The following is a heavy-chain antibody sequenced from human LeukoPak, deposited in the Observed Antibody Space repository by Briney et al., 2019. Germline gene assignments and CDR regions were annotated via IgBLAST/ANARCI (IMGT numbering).Heavy chain of an antibody. D-gene: IGHD5-18*01. V-gene: IGHV3-30*18. CDR1: GFTFSGYG. CDR2: ISYDGSNK. CDR3: AKDFATYTYGQYYFDY. J-gene: IGHJ4*02. Sequence: PGGSLRLSCAASGFTFSGYGIHWVRQAPGKGLEWVAVISYDGSNKYYADFVKGRFTISRDDSKNTLYLQMNSLRAEDTAVYYCAKDFATYTYGQYYFDYWGQGTLVTVSS.